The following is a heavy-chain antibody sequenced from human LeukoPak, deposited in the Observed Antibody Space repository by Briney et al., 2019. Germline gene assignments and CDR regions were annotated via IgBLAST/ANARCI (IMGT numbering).Heavy chain of an antibody. V-gene: IGHV4-59*01. J-gene: IGHJ4*02. D-gene: IGHD6-13*01. CDR1: GGSICSYY. CDR3: ARVSSSSWYLIDY. Sequence: SETLSLTCTVSGGSICSYYWSWMRQPPGKGLEWIGYIYYSGSTNYNPSLKSRVTISVDTSKNQFSLKLSSVTAADTAVYYCARVSSSSWYLIDYWGQGTLVTVSS. CDR2: IYYSGST.